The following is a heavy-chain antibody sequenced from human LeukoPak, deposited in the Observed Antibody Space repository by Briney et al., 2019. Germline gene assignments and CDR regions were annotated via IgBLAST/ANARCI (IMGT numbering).Heavy chain of an antibody. CDR1: GFTFSSYG. J-gene: IGHJ6*03. D-gene: IGHD4-23*01. V-gene: IGHV3-30*02. CDR2: TRYDGSNK. CDR3: ARHTSEVGNAPYYYYYMDV. Sequence: GGSLRLSCAASGFTFSSYGMYWVRQAPGKGLEWVAFTRYDGSNKYYADSVKGRFTISRDNSKNTLYLKMNSLRAEDTAVYYCARHTSEVGNAPYYYYYMDVWGKGTTVTISS.